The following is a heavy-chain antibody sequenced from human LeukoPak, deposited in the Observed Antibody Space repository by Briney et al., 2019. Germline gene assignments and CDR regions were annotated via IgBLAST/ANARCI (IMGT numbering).Heavy chain of an antibody. Sequence: SETLSLTCTVSGYSINNHQWSWIRQPPGKGLEWIGYIHYSGRTNYHPSLKSRVTISIDTSKNQFTLNMNSVASMDTAVYYCARVQIASPTIRIDPWGQGTLVAVSS. D-gene: IGHD2-21*01. CDR1: GYSINNHQ. CDR2: IHYSGRT. V-gene: IGHV4-59*11. J-gene: IGHJ5*02. CDR3: ARVQIASPTIRIDP.